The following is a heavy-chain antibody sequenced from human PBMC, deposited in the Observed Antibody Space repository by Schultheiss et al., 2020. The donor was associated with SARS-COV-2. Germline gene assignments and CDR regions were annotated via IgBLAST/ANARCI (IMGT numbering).Heavy chain of an antibody. V-gene: IGHV4-34*01. CDR1: GFTVSSNY. CDR3: ARVVEYYDSSGYFDY. Sequence: GSLRLSCAASGFTVSSNYMSWIRQPPGKGLEWIGEINHSGSTNYNPSLKSRVTISVDTSKNQFSLKLSSVTAADTAVYYCARVVEYYDSSGYFDYWGQGTLVTVSS. D-gene: IGHD3-22*01. J-gene: IGHJ4*02. CDR2: INHSGST.